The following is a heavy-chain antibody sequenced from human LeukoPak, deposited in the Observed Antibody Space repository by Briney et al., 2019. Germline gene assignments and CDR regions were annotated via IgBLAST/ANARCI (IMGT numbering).Heavy chain of an antibody. V-gene: IGHV3-33*01. Sequence: GGSLRLSCAASGFTFSSYGMHWVRQAPGKGLEWVAVIWYDGSNKYYADSVKGRFTISRDNSKNTLYLQMNSLRAEDTAVYYCAREGGIAARPRGLDYWGQGTLVTASS. D-gene: IGHD6-6*01. J-gene: IGHJ4*02. CDR1: GFTFSSYG. CDR3: AREGGIAARPRGLDY. CDR2: IWYDGSNK.